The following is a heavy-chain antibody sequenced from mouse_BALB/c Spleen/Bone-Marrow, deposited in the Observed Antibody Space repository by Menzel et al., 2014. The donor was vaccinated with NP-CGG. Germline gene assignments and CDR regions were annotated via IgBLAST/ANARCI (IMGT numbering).Heavy chain of an antibody. Sequence: VHLVESGAELAKPGASVKMSCKASGYTFTSYWMHWVKQRPGQGLEWIGYINPSTGYTEYNQKFKDKATLTADKSSSTAHMQLSSLTSEDSAVYYCARSAPWDGFAYWGQGTLVTVSA. CDR1: GYTFTSYW. CDR2: INPSTGYT. J-gene: IGHJ3*01. V-gene: IGHV1-7*01. D-gene: IGHD4-1*01. CDR3: ARSAPWDGFAY.